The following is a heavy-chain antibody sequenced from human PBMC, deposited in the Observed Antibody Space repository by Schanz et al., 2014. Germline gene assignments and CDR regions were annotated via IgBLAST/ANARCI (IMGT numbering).Heavy chain of an antibody. Sequence: QVQLQESGPGLVKPSQTLSLTCTVSGGSISSGGFYWSWIRQHPGKGLEWIGYIYDGGSTYYNPSLKSRVTISVDTSKNQFSLKLSSVTAADTAVYYCARARFTGYYMDVWGQGTAVTVSS. CDR3: ARARFTGYYMDV. CDR1: GGSISSGGFY. CDR2: IYDGGST. D-gene: IGHD3-9*01. J-gene: IGHJ6*02. V-gene: IGHV4-31*03.